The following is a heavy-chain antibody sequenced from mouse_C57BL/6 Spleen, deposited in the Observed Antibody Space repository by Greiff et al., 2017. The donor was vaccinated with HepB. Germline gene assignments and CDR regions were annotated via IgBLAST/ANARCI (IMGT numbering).Heavy chain of an antibody. V-gene: IGHV5-4*01. CDR1: GFTFSSYA. CDR2: ISDGGSYT. D-gene: IGHD2-5*01. Sequence: EVMLVESGGGLVKPGGSLKLSCAASGFTFSSYAMSWVRQTPEKRLEWVATISDGGSYTYYPDNVKGRFTISRDNAKNNLYLQMSHLKSEDTAMYYCAREGADSNYGYYFDYWGQGTTLTVSS. CDR3: AREGADSNYGYYFDY. J-gene: IGHJ2*01.